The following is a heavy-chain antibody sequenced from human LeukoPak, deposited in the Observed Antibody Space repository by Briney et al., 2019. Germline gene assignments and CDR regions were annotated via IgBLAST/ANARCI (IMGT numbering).Heavy chain of an antibody. D-gene: IGHD3-9*01. CDR3: AKGKFGILTGDDY. CDR1: GFTFSSNA. J-gene: IGHJ4*02. V-gene: IGHV3-23*01. Sequence: GGSLRLSCAASGFTFSSNAMSWVRQAPGKGLEWVSAISISGGSTYYADSVKGRFTISRDNSKNTLYLQMNSLRAEDAAVYYCAKGKFGILTGDDYWGQGTLVTVSS. CDR2: ISISGGST.